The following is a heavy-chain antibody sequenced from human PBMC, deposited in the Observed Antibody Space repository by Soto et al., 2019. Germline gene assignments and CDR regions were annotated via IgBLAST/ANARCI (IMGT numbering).Heavy chain of an antibody. CDR2: IYYSGST. Sequence: SETLSLTCTVSGGSISRSSYYWGWIRQPPGKGLEWIGSIYYSGSTYYNPSLKSRVTISVDTSKNQFSLKLSSVTAADTAVYYCARQPATTYGSAGPPDVWGQGTTFTVSS. J-gene: IGHJ6*02. CDR3: ARQPATTYGSAGPPDV. CDR1: GGSISRSSYY. V-gene: IGHV4-39*01. D-gene: IGHD3-10*01.